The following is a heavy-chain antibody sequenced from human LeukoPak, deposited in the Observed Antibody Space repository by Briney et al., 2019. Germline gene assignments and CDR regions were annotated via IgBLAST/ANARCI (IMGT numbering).Heavy chain of an antibody. CDR2: ISGSGGST. D-gene: IGHD6-19*01. CDR1: GFSFSNYA. J-gene: IGHJ4*02. Sequence: PGGSLRLSCVPSGFSFSNYAMSWVRQAPGKGLEWVSSISGSGGSTHYVDSVKGRFTISRDKTKNTLYLQMNSLRAEDTAVYYCAKDRIVMSGFFDYWGQGTLVTVSS. CDR3: AKDRIVMSGFFDY. V-gene: IGHV3-23*01.